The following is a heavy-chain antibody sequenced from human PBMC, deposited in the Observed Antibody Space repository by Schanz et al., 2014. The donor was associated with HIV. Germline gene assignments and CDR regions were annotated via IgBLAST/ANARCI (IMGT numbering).Heavy chain of an antibody. CDR3: SKDRRGGYQFLYGLDV. D-gene: IGHD2-2*01. V-gene: IGHV3-30*18. CDR2: ISYDGNTK. CDR1: GFTFRSYG. Sequence: QVQLVESGGRVVQPGRSQRLSCAASGFTFRSYGMHWVRQAPGKGLEWVALISYDGNTKYYADSVKGRFSISRDKSKNPLYLQMNRLRAEDTAVYYCSKDRRGGYQFLYGLDVWGQGTTVTVSS. J-gene: IGHJ6*02.